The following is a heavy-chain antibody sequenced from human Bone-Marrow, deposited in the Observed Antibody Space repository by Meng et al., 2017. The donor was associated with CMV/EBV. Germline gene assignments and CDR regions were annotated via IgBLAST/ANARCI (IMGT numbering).Heavy chain of an antibody. Sequence: GGSLRLSCAASGFTFSSYGMHWVRQAPGKGLEWVAVIWYDGSNKYYADSVKGRFTISRDNSKNTLYLQMNSLRAEDTALYYCAKDMRPLIGAAGLTYYYYYYGMDVWGQGTTVTVSS. CDR2: IWYDGSNK. V-gene: IGHV3-30*02. CDR1: GFTFSSYG. D-gene: IGHD6-13*01. J-gene: IGHJ6*02. CDR3: AKDMRPLIGAAGLTYYYYYYGMDV.